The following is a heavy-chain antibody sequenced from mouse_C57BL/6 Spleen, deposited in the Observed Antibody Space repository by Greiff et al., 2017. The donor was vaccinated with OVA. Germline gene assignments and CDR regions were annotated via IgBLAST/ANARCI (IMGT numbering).Heavy chain of an antibody. CDR1: GYTFTSYW. D-gene: IGHD2-1*01. CDR3: AREDGNYGTWFAY. V-gene: IGHV1-72*01. J-gene: IGHJ3*01. CDR2: IAPNSGGT. Sequence: VQLQQPGAELVKPGASVKLSCKASGYTFTSYWMHWVKQRPGRGLEWIGRIAPNSGGTKYNEKFKSKATLTVDKPSSTAYMQLSSLTSEDSAVYYCAREDGNYGTWFAYWGQGTLVTVSA.